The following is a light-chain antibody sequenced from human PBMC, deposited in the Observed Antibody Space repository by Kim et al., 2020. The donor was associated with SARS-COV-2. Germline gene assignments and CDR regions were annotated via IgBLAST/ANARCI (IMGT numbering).Light chain of an antibody. CDR2: EVS. CDR3: SSYAGSNNV. V-gene: IGLV2-8*01. Sequence: LTQPPSASGSPGQSVTISCTGTSSDVGGYNYVSWYQQHPGKAPKLMIYEVSKRPSGVPDRFSGSKSGNTASLTVSGLQAEDEADCYCSSYAGSNNVFGTGSKVTVL. J-gene: IGLJ1*01. CDR1: SSDVGGYNY.